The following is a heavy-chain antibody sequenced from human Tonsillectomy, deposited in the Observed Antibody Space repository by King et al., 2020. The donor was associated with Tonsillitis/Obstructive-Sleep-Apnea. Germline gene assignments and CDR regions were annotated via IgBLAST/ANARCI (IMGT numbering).Heavy chain of an antibody. J-gene: IGHJ4*02. Sequence: VQLVESGRGLVKPGRSLRLSCTASGFSFGDYTMSWFRQAPGKGLEWVTFIRSKAYGGTTEYAASVKGRFTISRDDSKSIAYLQMNSLKTEDTAVYYCTREGITIFGVVIDHYFDYWGQGTLVTVSS. CDR2: IRSKAYGGTT. V-gene: IGHV3-49*05. CDR3: TREGITIFGVVIDHYFDY. D-gene: IGHD3-3*01. CDR1: GFSFGDYT.